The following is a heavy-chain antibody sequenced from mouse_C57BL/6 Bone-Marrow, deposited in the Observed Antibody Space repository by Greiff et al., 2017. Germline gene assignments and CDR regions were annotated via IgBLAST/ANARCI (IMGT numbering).Heavy chain of an antibody. J-gene: IGHJ4*01. CDR1: GFTFSSYG. V-gene: IGHV5-6*01. D-gene: IGHD2-4*01. CDR2: ISSGGSYN. Sequence: EVHLVESGGDLVKPGGSLKLSCAASGFTFSSYGMSWVRQTPDKRLEWVATISSGGSYNYYPDSVKGRFTISRDNAKNTLYLQMSSLKSEDTAMYYCARRAYYDYDEAMDYWGQGTSVTVSS. CDR3: ARRAYYDYDEAMDY.